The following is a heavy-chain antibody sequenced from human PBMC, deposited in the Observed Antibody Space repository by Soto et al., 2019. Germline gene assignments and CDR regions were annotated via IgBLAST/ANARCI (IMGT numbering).Heavy chain of an antibody. CDR3: ARNYYGSGSYYNDLQSNWFDP. V-gene: IGHV1-18*01. Sequence: ASVKVSCKASGYTFTSYGISWVRQAPGQGLEWMGWISAYNGNTKYSQKFQGRVTITRDTSASTAYMELSSLRSEDTAVYYCARNYYGSGSYYNDLQSNWFDPWGQGTLVTVSS. CDR1: GYTFTSYG. D-gene: IGHD3-10*01. CDR2: ISAYNGNT. J-gene: IGHJ5*02.